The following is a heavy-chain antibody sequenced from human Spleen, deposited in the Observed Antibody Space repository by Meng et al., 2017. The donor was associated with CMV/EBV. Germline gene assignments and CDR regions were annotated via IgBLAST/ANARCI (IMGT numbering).Heavy chain of an antibody. J-gene: IGHJ6*02. CDR2: IIPIFGTA. CDR3: AIRGDTAMAYYYYYGMDV. D-gene: IGHD5-18*01. CDR1: GYTFTGYH. V-gene: IGHV1-69*05. Sequence: SVKVSCKASGYTFTGYHMHWVRQAPGQGLEWMGGIIPIFGTANYAQKFQGRVTITTDESTSTAYMELSSLRSEDTAVYYCAIRGDTAMAYYYYYGMDVWGQGTTVTVSS.